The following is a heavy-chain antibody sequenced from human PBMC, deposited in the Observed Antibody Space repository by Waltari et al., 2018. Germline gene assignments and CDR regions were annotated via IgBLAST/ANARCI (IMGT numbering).Heavy chain of an antibody. V-gene: IGHV4-39*01. CDR2: VHYTGKP. CDR3: ARLFNHYIDV. J-gene: IGHJ6*03. Sequence: QLQLQESGPGLVQSSETLSLTCSVPGRSISTNNFYWGWIRQTPGKGLEWIGSVHYTGKPYYNPPLKHRVTISVDSSKNEFSLRLRSVTASDTAVYYCARLFNHYIDVWGRGTAVTVSS. CDR1: GRSISTNNFY.